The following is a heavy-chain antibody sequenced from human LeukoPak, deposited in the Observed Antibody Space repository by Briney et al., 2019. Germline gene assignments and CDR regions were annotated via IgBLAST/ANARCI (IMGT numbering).Heavy chain of an antibody. Sequence: GASVKVSCKASGGTFSSYAISWVRQAPGQGLGWMGGIIPIFGTANYAQKFQGRVTITADESTSTAYMELSSLRSEDTAVYYCAGGPVPRRVLRYFDWLFNNDYWGQGTLVTVSS. CDR2: IIPIFGTA. CDR3: AGGPVPRRVLRYFDWLFNNDY. V-gene: IGHV1-69*13. J-gene: IGHJ4*02. D-gene: IGHD3-9*01. CDR1: GGTFSSYA.